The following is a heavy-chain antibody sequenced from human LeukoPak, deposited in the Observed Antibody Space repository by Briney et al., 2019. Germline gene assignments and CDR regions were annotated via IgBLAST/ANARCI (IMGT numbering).Heavy chain of an antibody. Sequence: GGSLRLSCAASGFTFSSYSMNWVRQAPGKGLEWVSYISSSSSTIYYADSVKGRFTISRDNAKNSLYLQMNSLRAEDTAVYYCARTYVWGSYPDYFDYWGQGTLVTVSS. CDR2: ISSSSSTI. D-gene: IGHD3-16*02. CDR1: GFTFSSYS. V-gene: IGHV3-48*01. J-gene: IGHJ4*02. CDR3: ARTYVWGSYPDYFDY.